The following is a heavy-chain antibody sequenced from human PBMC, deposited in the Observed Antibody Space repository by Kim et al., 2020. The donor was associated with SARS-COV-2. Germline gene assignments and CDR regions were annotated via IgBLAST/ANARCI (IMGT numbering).Heavy chain of an antibody. CDR2: ISSDGSIT. CDR3: AREGRGSY. D-gene: IGHD1-26*01. V-gene: IGHV3-74*01. Sequence: GGSLRLSCAVSRFTFNNYWINWVRHAPGKGLVWVSRISSDGSITNYADSVKGRFTMSRDNAENSLYLQMDSLRAEDTAVYYCAREGRGSYWGQGTLVTVSS. CDR1: RFTFNNYW. J-gene: IGHJ4*02.